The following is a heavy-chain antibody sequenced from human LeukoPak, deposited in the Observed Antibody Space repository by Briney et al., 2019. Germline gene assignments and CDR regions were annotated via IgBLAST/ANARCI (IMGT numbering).Heavy chain of an antibody. J-gene: IGHJ5*02. CDR2: IYTSGST. Sequence: ASETLSLTCTVSGGSISSGSHYWSWIRQPAGKGLEWIGRIYTSGSTNYNPSLKSRVTISVDTSKNQFSLKLSSVTAADTAVYYCARDASSTSWGYKNWFDPWGQGTLVTVSS. CDR1: GGSISSGSHY. CDR3: ARDASSTSWGYKNWFDP. V-gene: IGHV4-61*02. D-gene: IGHD2-2*01.